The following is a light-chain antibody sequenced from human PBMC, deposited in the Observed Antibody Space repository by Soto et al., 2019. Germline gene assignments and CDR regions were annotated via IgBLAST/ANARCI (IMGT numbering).Light chain of an antibody. CDR3: QQRSNWPPIT. J-gene: IGKJ5*01. CDR2: GSS. Sequence: VMTQSPSTLSVSPGERATLSCRASQSLRSSLAWYQQKPGQAPRLLIYGSSTRATGIPARFSGSGSGTDFTLTISSLEPEDFAVYYCQQRSNWPPITLGQATRLEIK. V-gene: IGKV3-15*01. CDR1: QSLRSS.